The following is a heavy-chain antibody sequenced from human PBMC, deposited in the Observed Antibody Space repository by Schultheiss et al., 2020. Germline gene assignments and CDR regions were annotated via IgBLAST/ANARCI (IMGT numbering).Heavy chain of an antibody. D-gene: IGHD1-26*01. J-gene: IGHJ4*02. V-gene: IGHV1-46*01. CDR2: INPSGGST. CDR1: GGTFSSYA. Sequence: ASVKVSCKASGGTFSSYAISWVRQAPGQGLEWMGIINPSGGSTTYAQKFQGRVTMTRDTSISTAYMELSRLRSDDTAVYFCVRDREWVLNTLGHWGQGSLVTVSS. CDR3: VRDREWVLNTLGH.